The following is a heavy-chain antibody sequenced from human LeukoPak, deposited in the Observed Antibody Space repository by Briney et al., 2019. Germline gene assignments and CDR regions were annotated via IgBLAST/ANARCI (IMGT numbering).Heavy chain of an antibody. CDR3: AKVLLRALDYMDV. J-gene: IGHJ6*03. Sequence: PGRSLRLSCAASGFTFSSYAMHWVRQAPGKGLEWVAVISYDGSNKYYADSVKGRFTISRDNSKNTLYLQMNSLRADDTAVYYCAKVLLRALDYMDVWGKGTTVTVSS. V-gene: IGHV3-30*04. D-gene: IGHD2-15*01. CDR2: ISYDGSNK. CDR1: GFTFSSYA.